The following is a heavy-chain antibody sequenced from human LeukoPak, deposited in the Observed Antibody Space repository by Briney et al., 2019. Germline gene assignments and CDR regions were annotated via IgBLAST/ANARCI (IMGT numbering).Heavy chain of an antibody. Sequence: GESLEISCKGSGYSFTSYWIGWVRQMPGKGLEWMGIIYPGDSDTRYSPSFQGQVTISADKSISTAYLQWSSLKASDTAMYYCARLSFQNYGDYDLYFDYWGQGTLVTVSS. CDR3: ARLSFQNYGDYDLYFDY. D-gene: IGHD4-17*01. CDR2: IYPGDSDT. V-gene: IGHV5-51*01. CDR1: GYSFTSYW. J-gene: IGHJ4*02.